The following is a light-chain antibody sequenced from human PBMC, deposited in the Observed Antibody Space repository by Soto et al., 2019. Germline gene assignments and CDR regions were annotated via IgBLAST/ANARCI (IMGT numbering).Light chain of an antibody. V-gene: IGKV3-20*01. CDR2: DAS. CDR3: QQYNNWPRT. J-gene: IGKJ1*01. Sequence: EIVLTQSPGTLSLSPGERATLSCRASQSVSSNYLAWYQQKPGQAPRLLIYDASSRAPGIPDRFSGSGSGTDFTLTISRLEPEDFAVYYCQQYNNWPRTFGQGTKVDIK. CDR1: QSVSSNY.